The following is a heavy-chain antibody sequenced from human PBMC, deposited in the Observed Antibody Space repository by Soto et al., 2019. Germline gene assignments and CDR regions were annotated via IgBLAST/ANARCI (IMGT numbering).Heavy chain of an antibody. V-gene: IGHV3-23*01. CDR1: GFTFSNYA. J-gene: IGHJ4*02. Sequence: GGSLRLSCAVSGFTFSNYAVSWVRQAPGKGLEWVSAISGSGGRTYYADSVKGRITISRDNSKSTLFLQMNSLRAEDTAVYFCAKDSRLGAPYYFDYWGQGILVTVSS. D-gene: IGHD7-27*01. CDR3: AKDSRLGAPYYFDY. CDR2: ISGSGGRT.